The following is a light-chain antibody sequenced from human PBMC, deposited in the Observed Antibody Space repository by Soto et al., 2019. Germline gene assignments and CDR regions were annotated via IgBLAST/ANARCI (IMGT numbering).Light chain of an antibody. CDR2: DAS. CDR1: QNVRSY. V-gene: IGKV3-11*01. J-gene: IGKJ5*01. Sequence: ELVLTQSPVTLSLSPGERATLSCRASQNVRSYLAWYQQKPGQAPRLLIYDASNRATGVPARFSGSGSGTDFTLTISSLEPEDFAVYYCQQRTNWPAFGQGTRLEI. CDR3: QQRTNWPA.